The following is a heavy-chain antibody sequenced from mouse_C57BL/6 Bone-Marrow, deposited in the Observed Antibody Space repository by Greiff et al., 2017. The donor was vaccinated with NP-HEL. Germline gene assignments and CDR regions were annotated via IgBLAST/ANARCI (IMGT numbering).Heavy chain of an antibody. CDR1: GFTFSSYG. V-gene: IGHV5-6*02. CDR2: ISSGVSYT. Sequence: EVKLMESGGDLVKPGGSLKLSCAASGFTFSSYGMSWVRLTPDNRLEWVATISSGVSYTYYPASVKGRFAISRDNAKNTRYLQMSSLKSEDTAMYYCARRRKTDWYFDVWGTGTTGTVSS. J-gene: IGHJ1*03. CDR3: ARRRKTDWYFDV.